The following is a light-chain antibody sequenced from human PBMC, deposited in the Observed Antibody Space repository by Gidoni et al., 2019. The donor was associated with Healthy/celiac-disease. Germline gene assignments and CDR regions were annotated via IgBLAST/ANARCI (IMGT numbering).Light chain of an antibody. CDR3: QAWDSSVV. V-gene: IGLV3-1*01. Sequence: YSLTPPPSFSVSTGQTASITCSGDKLGEKYACWYQQKPGQSPVLVIYQDSKRPSGIPERFSGSNSGNTATLTISGTQAMDEADYYCQAWDSSVVFGGGTKLTVL. CDR1: KLGEKY. CDR2: QDS. J-gene: IGLJ2*01.